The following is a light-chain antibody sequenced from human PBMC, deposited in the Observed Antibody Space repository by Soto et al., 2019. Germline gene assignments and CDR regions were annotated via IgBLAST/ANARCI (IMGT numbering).Light chain of an antibody. J-gene: IGKJ3*01. Sequence: EIVMTQSPATLSVSPGERATLSCRASQSVSSNLAWYQQKPGQDPRLLIYGASTRPTGIPARFSGSVSGTEFTLTISSLQSEDFAVYYCQQYNNWPPFTFGPGTKVDIK. CDR1: QSVSSN. CDR3: QQYNNWPPFT. CDR2: GAS. V-gene: IGKV3-15*01.